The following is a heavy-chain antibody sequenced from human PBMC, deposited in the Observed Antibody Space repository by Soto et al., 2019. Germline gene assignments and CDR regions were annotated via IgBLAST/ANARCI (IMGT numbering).Heavy chain of an antibody. D-gene: IGHD2-2*01. V-gene: IGHV3-30-3*01. CDR3: ARDRGYCSTTSCPPYYYYGMDV. Sequence: GGSLRLSCAASGFTFSSYSMHWVRQAPGKGLEWVAVISFDGSNKYSADSVKGRFTISRDNSKNTLYLQMNSLRGEDTAVYYCARDRGYCSTTSCPPYYYYGMDVWGQGTTATVS. CDR2: ISFDGSNK. J-gene: IGHJ6*02. CDR1: GFTFSSYS.